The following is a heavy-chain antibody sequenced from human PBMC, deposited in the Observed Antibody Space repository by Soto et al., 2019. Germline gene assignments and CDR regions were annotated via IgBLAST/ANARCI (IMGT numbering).Heavy chain of an antibody. Sequence: ASVKVACKASGYTFTSYGISWVRQAHGQGLEWMGWISAYNGNTNYAQKLQGRVTMTTDTSTSTAYMELRSLRSDDTAVYYCARDLSTMIVVVIGWFDPWGQGTLVTVSS. J-gene: IGHJ5*02. V-gene: IGHV1-18*01. CDR1: GYTFTSYG. D-gene: IGHD3-22*01. CDR3: ARDLSTMIVVVIGWFDP. CDR2: ISAYNGNT.